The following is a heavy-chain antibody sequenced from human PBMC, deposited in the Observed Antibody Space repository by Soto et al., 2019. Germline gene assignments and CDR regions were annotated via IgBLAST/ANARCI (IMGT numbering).Heavy chain of an antibody. CDR1: GFSLSTSGMC. Sequence: SGPTLVNPTQPLTLTCTFSGFSLSTSGMCVSWIRQPPGKALEWLALIDWDDDKYYSTSLKTRLTISKETSKNQVVLTMTNMDPVDTATYYCARSTYYYDSSGYNDAFDIWGQGTMVTVSS. CDR3: ARSTYYYDSSGYNDAFDI. J-gene: IGHJ3*02. D-gene: IGHD3-22*01. CDR2: IDWDDDK. V-gene: IGHV2-70*01.